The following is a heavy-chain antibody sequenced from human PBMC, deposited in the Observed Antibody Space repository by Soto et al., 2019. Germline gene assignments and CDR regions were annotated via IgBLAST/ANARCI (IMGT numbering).Heavy chain of an antibody. V-gene: IGHV3-74*01. D-gene: IGHD3-10*01. J-gene: IGHJ3*02. CDR1: GFTFKNYW. Sequence: PGWSLRLSCEASGFTFKNYWMHLVRQAPGKGLVWVSRINSDGSNRRYADSVQGRFTISRDNAKNSLYLQMNSLRAEDTALYYCAKDYGSGSYGFDAFDIWGEGTMVTVSS. CDR2: INSDGSNR. CDR3: AKDYGSGSYGFDAFDI.